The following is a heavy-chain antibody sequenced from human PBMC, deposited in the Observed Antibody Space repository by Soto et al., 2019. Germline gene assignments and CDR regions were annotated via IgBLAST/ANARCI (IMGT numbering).Heavy chain of an antibody. CDR1: GYTFTSYG. J-gene: IGHJ4*02. CDR2: ISAYNGNT. V-gene: IGHV1-18*04. Sequence: GASVKVSCKASGYTFTSYGISWVRQAPGQGLEWMGWISAYNGNTNYAQKLQGRVTMTTDTSTSTAYMELRSLRSDDTAVYYCARPSITIFGVVALFDYWGQGTLVTVSS. D-gene: IGHD3-3*01. CDR3: ARPSITIFGVVALFDY.